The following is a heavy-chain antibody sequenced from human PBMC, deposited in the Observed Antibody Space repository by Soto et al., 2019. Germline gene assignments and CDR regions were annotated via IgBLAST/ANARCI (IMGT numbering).Heavy chain of an antibody. J-gene: IGHJ6*02. CDR3: ARDRYSSSSIGYYYGMDV. CDR2: ISSSGSTI. V-gene: IGHV3-11*01. CDR1: GFTFSDYY. D-gene: IGHD6-6*01. Sequence: QVQLVESGGGLVKPGGSLRLSCAASGFTFSDYYMSWIRQAPGKGREWVSYISSSGSTIYYADSVKGRFTISRDNANNSLYLQMNSLGAEDTAVYYCARDRYSSSSIGYYYGMDVWGQGTTVTVSS.